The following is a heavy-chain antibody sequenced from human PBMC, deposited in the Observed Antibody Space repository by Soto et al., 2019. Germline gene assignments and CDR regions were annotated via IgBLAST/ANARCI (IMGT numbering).Heavy chain of an antibody. V-gene: IGHV3-48*03. CDR2: IDASATHT. Sequence: EVQLVESGGGLVQPGRSLRLSCAASGFTFSTYEFNWVRQAPGKGLEWISYIDASATHTFYAGSVKGRFTVSRDNARNSVYLQMNSLSAEDTAIYYCAREERNCGGDCIVFWGQGALVTVSS. D-gene: IGHD2-21*02. CDR3: AREERNCGGDCIVF. J-gene: IGHJ4*02. CDR1: GFTFSTYE.